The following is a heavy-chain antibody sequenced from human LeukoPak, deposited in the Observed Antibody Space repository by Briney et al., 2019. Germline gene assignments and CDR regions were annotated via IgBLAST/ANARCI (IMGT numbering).Heavy chain of an antibody. J-gene: IGHJ6*04. Sequence: GGSLRLSCAASGFTFSSYGMHWVRQAPGKGLEWVAVIWYDGSNKYYADSVKGRFTISRDNSKNTLYLQMNGLRAEDTAVYYCARDTVGAKNRYYDILTGQSTENYYYGMDVWGKGTTVTVSS. D-gene: IGHD3-9*01. CDR2: IWYDGSNK. CDR1: GFTFSSYG. V-gene: IGHV3-33*01. CDR3: ARDTVGAKNRYYDILTGQSTENYYYGMDV.